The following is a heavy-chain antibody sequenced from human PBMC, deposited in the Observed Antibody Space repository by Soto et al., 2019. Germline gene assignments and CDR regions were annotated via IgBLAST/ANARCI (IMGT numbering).Heavy chain of an antibody. J-gene: IGHJ1*01. CDR3: ARWGTTGGLDV. D-gene: IGHD3-16*01. V-gene: IGHV3-30*19. CDR1: GFTFRSYV. Sequence: QVQLVESGGGVVQPGTSLRVSCVGSGFTFRSYVIHWVRQAPGKGLEWVALTSYDGSDKYYGYSVRGRFTISRDNSRNTVDLQMDSLSLEDTALYYCARWGTTGGLDVWGQGTLVSVSS. CDR2: TSYDGSDK.